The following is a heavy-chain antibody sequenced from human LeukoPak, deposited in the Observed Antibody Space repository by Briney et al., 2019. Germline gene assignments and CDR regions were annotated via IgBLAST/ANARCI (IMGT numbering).Heavy chain of an antibody. D-gene: IGHD3-3*01. J-gene: IGHJ4*02. V-gene: IGHV3-23*01. CDR2: ISGSAGST. Sequence: GGSLRLSCISSGFMFSNYAMSWVRQGPGKGLEWVSAISGSAGSTYYADSVKGRFTISRDNSKLALYLQMDSLRAEDTAVYYCARGSGMGYNFWSGPYQWGQGTLVTVSS. CDR3: ARGSGMGYNFWSGPYQ. CDR1: GFMFSNYA.